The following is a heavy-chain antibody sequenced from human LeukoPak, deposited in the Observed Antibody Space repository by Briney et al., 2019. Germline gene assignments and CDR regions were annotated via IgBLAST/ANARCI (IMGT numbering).Heavy chain of an antibody. J-gene: IGHJ4*02. D-gene: IGHD3-22*01. V-gene: IGHV3-23*01. CDR2: ISGSGGST. CDR1: GFTLDDYG. Sequence: PGGSLRLSCAASGFTLDDYGMSWVRQVPGKGLEWVSAISGSGGSTYYADSVKGRFTISRDNAKNSLYLQMNSLRAEDTAVYYCASFIVGYYDSSGFDYWGQGTLVTVSS. CDR3: ASFIVGYYDSSGFDY.